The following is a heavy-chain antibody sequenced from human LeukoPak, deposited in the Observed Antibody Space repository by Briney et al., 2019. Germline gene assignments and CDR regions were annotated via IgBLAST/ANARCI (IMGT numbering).Heavy chain of an antibody. D-gene: IGHD3-22*01. CDR3: ATDSRSTYYSDSSGLSASFDY. CDR2: ISYDGSNK. CDR1: GFTFSSYA. V-gene: IGHV3-30-3*01. Sequence: GGSLRLSCAASGFTFSSYATHWVRQAPGKGLEWVSVISYDGSNKYYADSVKGRFTISRDNSKSTLYLQMNSLRPEDTAVYYCATDSRSTYYSDSSGLSASFDYWGQGTLVTVSS. J-gene: IGHJ4*02.